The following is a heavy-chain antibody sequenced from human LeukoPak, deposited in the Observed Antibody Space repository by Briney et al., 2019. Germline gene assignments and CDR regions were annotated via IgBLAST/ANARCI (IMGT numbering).Heavy chain of an antibody. CDR1: GGSFSGYY. Sequence: SETLSHTCAVYGGSFSGYYWSWIRQPPGKVLEWIGEVNPSGSTNYNPSLKSRVTLSVDTSKNQFSLKLSSVTAADTAVYYCAREVGGGYYGMDVWGQGTTVTVSS. J-gene: IGHJ6*02. D-gene: IGHD2-21*01. CDR2: VNPSGST. V-gene: IGHV4-34*01. CDR3: AREVGGGYYGMDV.